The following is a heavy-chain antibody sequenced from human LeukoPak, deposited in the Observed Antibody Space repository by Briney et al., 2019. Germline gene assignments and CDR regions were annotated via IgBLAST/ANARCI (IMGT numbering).Heavy chain of an antibody. D-gene: IGHD2-2*01. CDR2: FDPEDGET. Sequence: ASVKVSCKVSGYTLTELSMHWVRQAPGKGLEWMGGFDPEDGETIYAQKFQGRVTMTEDTSTDTAYMELSSLRSEDTAVYYCATLYCRSSSCYEVIFDSWGQGTLVTVSS. CDR3: ATLYCRSSSCYEVIFDS. CDR1: GYTLTELS. V-gene: IGHV1-24*01. J-gene: IGHJ4*02.